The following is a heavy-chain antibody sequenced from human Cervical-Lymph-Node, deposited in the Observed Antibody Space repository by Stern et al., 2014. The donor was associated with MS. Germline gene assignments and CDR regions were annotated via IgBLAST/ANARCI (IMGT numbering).Heavy chain of an antibody. Sequence: QVTLRESGPTLVKPTQTLTLTCTFSGFSLSTSGVGVGWIRQPPGKALEWLAFIYWDDSKLYRPSLKNRLTITKDTSKNQVVLTMNNMDPVDTATFYCATHAPGVVPAALDYWGQGTLVTVS. J-gene: IGHJ4*02. D-gene: IGHD2-2*01. CDR3: ATHAPGVVPAALDY. CDR2: IYWDDSK. CDR1: GFSLSTSGVG. V-gene: IGHV2-5*09.